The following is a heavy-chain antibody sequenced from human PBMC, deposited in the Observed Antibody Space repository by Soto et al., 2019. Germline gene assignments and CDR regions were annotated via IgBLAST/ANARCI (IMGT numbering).Heavy chain of an antibody. CDR2: ISYDGSNK. CDR1: GFTFSSYG. D-gene: IGHD2-2*01. Sequence: QVQLVESGGGVVQPGRSLRLSCAASGFTFSSYGMHWVRQAPGNGLEWVAVISYDGSNKYYADSVKGRFTIARDKSKNTRYLQMNSLRAEDTAVYYCAKDRVVVPAGIDCWGQAALVTVSS. V-gene: IGHV3-30*18. CDR3: AKDRVVVPAGIDC. J-gene: IGHJ4*02.